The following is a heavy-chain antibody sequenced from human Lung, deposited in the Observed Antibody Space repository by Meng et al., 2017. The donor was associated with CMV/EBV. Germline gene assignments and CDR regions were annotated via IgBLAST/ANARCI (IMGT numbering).Heavy chain of an antibody. D-gene: IGHD3-3*01. CDR3: VRTTYDFWSGIYYYYYGMDV. J-gene: IGHJ6*02. CDR2: INHSGST. Sequence: SETLSLXCAVYGGSFSGYYWSWIRQPPGKGLEWIGEINHSGSTNYNPSLKSRVTISVDTSKNQFSLKLSSVTAADTAVYYCVRTTYDFWSGIYYYYYGMDVWXQGTTVTVSS. V-gene: IGHV4-34*01. CDR1: GGSFSGYY.